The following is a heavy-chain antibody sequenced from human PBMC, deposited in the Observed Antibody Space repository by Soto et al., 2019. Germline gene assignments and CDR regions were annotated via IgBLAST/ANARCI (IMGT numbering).Heavy chain of an antibody. V-gene: IGHV5-51*01. CDR1: GYSFTRYW. CDR3: ARPLPTAIFAFDI. Sequence: PGECLRISCRCSGYSFTRYWIGWVRQMPGKGLEWMGIIYPGDSDTRYSPSFQGQVTISADKSISTAYLQWSSLKASDTAMYYCARPLPTAIFAFDIWGQGTMVTVSS. D-gene: IGHD4-17*01. CDR2: IYPGDSDT. J-gene: IGHJ3*02.